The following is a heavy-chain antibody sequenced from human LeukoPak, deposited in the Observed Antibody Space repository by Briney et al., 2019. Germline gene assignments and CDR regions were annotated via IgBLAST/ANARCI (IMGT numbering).Heavy chain of an antibody. V-gene: IGHV4-59*01. D-gene: IGHD6-6*01. Sequence: SETLSLTCTVSGGSISSYYWSWIRQPPGKGLEWIGYIYYSGSTNYNPSLKSQVTISVDTSKNQFSLKLSSVTAADTAVYYCAAYRFPGIAARQNWFDPWGQGTLVTVSS. CDR2: IYYSGST. CDR1: GGSISSYY. J-gene: IGHJ5*02. CDR3: AAYRFPGIAARQNWFDP.